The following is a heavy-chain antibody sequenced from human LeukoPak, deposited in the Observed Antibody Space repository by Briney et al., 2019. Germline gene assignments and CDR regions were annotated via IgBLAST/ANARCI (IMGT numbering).Heavy chain of an antibody. Sequence: GESLKISCKGSGYSFTNYWIGWVRQMPGKGLEWMGIIYPGDSDTRYSPSFQGQVTISADKSISTAYLQWSSLKASDTAMYYCARHSTPMSPRIVPFDYWGQGTLVTVSS. CDR2: IYPGDSDT. V-gene: IGHV5-51*01. D-gene: IGHD2-2*01. J-gene: IGHJ4*02. CDR1: GYSFTNYW. CDR3: ARHSTPMSPRIVPFDY.